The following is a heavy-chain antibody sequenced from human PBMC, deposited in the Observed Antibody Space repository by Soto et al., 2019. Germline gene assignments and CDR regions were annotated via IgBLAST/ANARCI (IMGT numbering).Heavy chain of an antibody. CDR3: AEDRRGLMVYDTVDY. CDR1: GFTFSSYG. D-gene: IGHD2-8*01. J-gene: IGHJ4*02. Sequence: QVQLVESGGGVVQPGRSLRLSCAASGFTFSSYGMHWVRQAPGKGLEWVAVISYDGSNKYYADSVKGRFTISRDNSKNTLYLQMNSLRAADTAVYYCAEDRRGLMVYDTVDYWGLGTLVTVSS. CDR2: ISYDGSNK. V-gene: IGHV3-30*18.